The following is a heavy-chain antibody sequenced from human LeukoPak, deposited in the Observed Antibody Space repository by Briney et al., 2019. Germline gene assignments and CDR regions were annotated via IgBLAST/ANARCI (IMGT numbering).Heavy chain of an antibody. CDR1: GGSISSYY. D-gene: IGHD1-7*01. Sequence: SETLSLTCTVSGGSISSYYWSWIRQPPGKGLEWIGYIYYSGSTNYNPSLKSRVTISVDKSKNQFSLKLSSVTAADTAVYYCAREREITGTTRWFDPWGQGTLVTVSS. J-gene: IGHJ5*02. CDR3: AREREITGTTRWFDP. CDR2: IYYSGST. V-gene: IGHV4-59*12.